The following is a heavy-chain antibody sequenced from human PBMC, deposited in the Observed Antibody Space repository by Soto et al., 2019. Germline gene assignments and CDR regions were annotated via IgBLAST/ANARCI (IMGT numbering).Heavy chain of an antibody. Sequence: QVQLVESGGGVVQPGRSLRLSCAASGFTFSSYAMHWVRQAPGKGLEWAAVISYDGNNKYYADSVKGRFTISRDNSKNTLYLQMNSLRAEDTAVYYCVRDGGDGYTYHYWGQGTLVTVSS. J-gene: IGHJ4*02. CDR3: VRDGGDGYTYHY. CDR1: GFTFSSYA. D-gene: IGHD2-2*02. V-gene: IGHV3-30-3*01. CDR2: ISYDGNNK.